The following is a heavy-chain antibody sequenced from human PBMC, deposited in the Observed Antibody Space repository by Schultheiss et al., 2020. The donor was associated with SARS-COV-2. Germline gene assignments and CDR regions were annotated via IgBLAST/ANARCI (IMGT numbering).Heavy chain of an antibody. J-gene: IGHJ4*02. D-gene: IGHD3-10*01. CDR2: IGTAGDP. CDR3: ARGRRSLLDY. CDR1: GFTFSSYA. Sequence: GGSLRLSCAASGFTFSSYAMSWVRQAPGKGLEWVSAIGTAGDPYYPGSVKGRFTISRDNSKNTLYLQMNSLRAEDTAVYYCARGRRSLLDYWGQGTLVTVSS. V-gene: IGHV3-23*01.